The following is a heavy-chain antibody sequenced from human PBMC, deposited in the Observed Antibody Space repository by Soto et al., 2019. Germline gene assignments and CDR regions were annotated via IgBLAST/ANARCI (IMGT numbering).Heavy chain of an antibody. V-gene: IGHV1-18*01. J-gene: IGHJ6*02. CDR2: ISPDNGNT. CDR1: GYTFTIYG. D-gene: IGHD5-12*01. Sequence: ASVKASCKASGYTFTIYGINWVRQAPGQGLEWMGWISPDNGNTNYAQKLQGRVTMTTDTSTNTAYMELRSLRSDDTAVYYCARALGYSGYAGMDVWGQGTTVTVSS. CDR3: ARALGYSGYAGMDV.